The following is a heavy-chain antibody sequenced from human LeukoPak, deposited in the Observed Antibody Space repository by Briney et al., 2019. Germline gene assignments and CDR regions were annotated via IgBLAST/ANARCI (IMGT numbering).Heavy chain of an antibody. CDR2: ISAYNGNT. CDR1: GYTFTSHG. J-gene: IGHJ6*02. D-gene: IGHD3-10*01. V-gene: IGHV1-18*01. Sequence: ASVKVSCKASGYTFTSHGTSWVRQAPGQGLEWMGWISAYNGNTNYAQKFQCRVTMATDTSTSTAYMELRSLRSDDTAVYYCARSTPYYYNSGSYYSYYFGMDFWGQGTTVSVSS. CDR3: ARSTPYYYNSGSYYSYYFGMDF.